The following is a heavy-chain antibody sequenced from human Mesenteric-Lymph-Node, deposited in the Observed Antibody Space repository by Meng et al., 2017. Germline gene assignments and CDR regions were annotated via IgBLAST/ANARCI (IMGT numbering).Heavy chain of an antibody. J-gene: IGHJ4*02. D-gene: IGHD5-18*01. V-gene: IGHV3-21*01. CDR3: ARDTPGLLFDY. Sequence: EVQLVESGGGLVKPGGHLRLSCAASGFTFSSYTMNWVRRAAGKGLEWVSSISSSSNYIYSADSVKGRFTISRDNAKNSLYLQMNSLRAEDTAVYYCARDTPGLLFDYWGQGTLVTVSS. CDR2: ISSSSNYI. CDR1: GFTFSSYT.